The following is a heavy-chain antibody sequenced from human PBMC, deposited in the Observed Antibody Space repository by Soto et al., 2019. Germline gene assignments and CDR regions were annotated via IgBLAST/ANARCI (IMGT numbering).Heavy chain of an antibody. V-gene: IGHV4-31*03. CDR2: IYYSGST. D-gene: IGHD4-17*01. CDR3: ARRYGDYPSDWFDP. J-gene: IGHJ5*02. CDR1: GGSISSGGYY. Sequence: QVQLQESGPGLVKPSQTLSLTCTVSGGSISSGGYYWSWIRQHPGKGLEWIGYIYYSGSTYYNPSLKSRVTISVDASKNHSSLKLSSVTAADTAVYYCARRYGDYPSDWFDPWGQGTLVTVSS.